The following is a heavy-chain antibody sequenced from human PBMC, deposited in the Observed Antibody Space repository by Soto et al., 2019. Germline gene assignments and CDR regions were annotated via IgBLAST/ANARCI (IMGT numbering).Heavy chain of an antibody. CDR3: ARHYLDTSGYYASTEN. Sequence: PGGSLRLSCEASGFSFSDYTMDWVLQAPGNGLEWISYISVTGTATYYAASVQGRFTISRDNSRNSLFLQMHSLRAEDTAVYYCARHYLDTSGYYASTENWGQGTLVTVSS. CDR2: ISVTGTAT. V-gene: IGHV3-48*04. D-gene: IGHD3-22*01. J-gene: IGHJ1*01. CDR1: GFSFSDYT.